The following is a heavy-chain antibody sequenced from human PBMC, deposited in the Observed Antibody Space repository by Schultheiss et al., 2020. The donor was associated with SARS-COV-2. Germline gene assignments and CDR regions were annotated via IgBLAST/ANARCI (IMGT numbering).Heavy chain of an antibody. Sequence: GESLKISCAASGFTFSNYAMTWVRQAPGKGLEWVSAISGSGGKTYYADSVTGRFTISRDNSKNMLSLQMNYLRVEDTAVYYCTKHRENFGDSLIDYWGQGTLGTVSS. V-gene: IGHV3-23*01. CDR1: GFTFSNYA. CDR2: ISGSGGKT. D-gene: IGHD4-17*01. J-gene: IGHJ4*02. CDR3: TKHRENFGDSLIDY.